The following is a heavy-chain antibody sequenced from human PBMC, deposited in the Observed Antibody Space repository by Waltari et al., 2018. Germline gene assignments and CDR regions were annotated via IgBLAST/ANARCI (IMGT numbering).Heavy chain of an antibody. CDR2: LDPEDGET. D-gene: IGHD2-15*01. J-gene: IGHJ6*02. Sequence: QVQLVQSGAEVKKPGASVKVSCKVSGYTLTELSMHWVRQAPGKGLEWMGGLDPEDGETIYAQKFQGRVTMTEDTSTDTAYMELSSLRSEDTSVYYCATERVVVAANLYYYYGMDVWGQGTTVTVSS. V-gene: IGHV1-24*01. CDR3: ATERVVVAANLYYYYGMDV. CDR1: GYTLTELS.